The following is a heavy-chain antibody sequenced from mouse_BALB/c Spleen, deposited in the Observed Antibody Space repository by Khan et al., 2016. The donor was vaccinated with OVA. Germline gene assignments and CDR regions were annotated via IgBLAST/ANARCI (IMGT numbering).Heavy chain of an antibody. CDR3: AREKYYGRSNYAMDY. J-gene: IGHJ4*01. CDR1: GYTFTSYW. CDR2: IGPGSSTP. Sequence: DLVKPGTSVKLSCKASGYTFTSYWINWIKQRPGQGLEWIGRIGPGSSTPYNNEMLKGKAALTVDTSSSTAYIQRSSLSSEDSAVYCCAREKYYGRSNYAMDYWGQGTSVTVSS. V-gene: IGHV1S41*01. D-gene: IGHD1-1*01.